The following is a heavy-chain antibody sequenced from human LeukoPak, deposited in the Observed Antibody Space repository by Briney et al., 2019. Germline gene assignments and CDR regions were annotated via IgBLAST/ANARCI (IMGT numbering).Heavy chain of an antibody. CDR2: INHSGST. V-gene: IGHV4-34*01. CDR3: ARDRIAAAVDS. CDR1: GGSFSGYY. D-gene: IGHD6-13*01. Sequence: SETLSLTCAVYGGSFSGYYWSWIRQPPGKGLEWIGEINHSGSTNYNPSLKSRVTISVDTSRNQFSLKLNSVTAADTAVYYCARDRIAAAVDSWGQGTLVTVSS. J-gene: IGHJ4*02.